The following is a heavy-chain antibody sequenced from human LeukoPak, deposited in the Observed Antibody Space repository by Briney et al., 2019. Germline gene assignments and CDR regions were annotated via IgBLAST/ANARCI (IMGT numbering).Heavy chain of an antibody. CDR1: GGTFISYA. CDR2: IIPIFGTA. CDR3: ARARNLEYYMDV. J-gene: IGHJ6*03. Sequence: ASVKVSCKASGGTFISYAISWVRQAPGQGLEWMGGIIPIFGTANYAQKFQGRVTITTDESTSTAYMELSSPRSEDTAVYYCARARNLEYYMDVWGKGTTVTVSS. V-gene: IGHV1-69*05.